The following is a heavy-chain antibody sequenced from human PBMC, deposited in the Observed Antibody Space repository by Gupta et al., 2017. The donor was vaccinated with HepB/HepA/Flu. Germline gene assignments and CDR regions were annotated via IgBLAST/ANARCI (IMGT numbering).Heavy chain of an antibody. V-gene: IGHV4-34*01. CDR3: AREGYSYGYAHY. CDR2: INHSGST. D-gene: IGHD5-18*01. CDR1: GASFSGYY. Sequence: QVQLQQWVPGLLKPSETLSLTCAVSGASFSGYYWSWIRQPPGKGLEWIGEINHSGSTNNNPSLKSRVTISVDTSKNQCSLKLSAVRAADTAVYYCAREGYSYGYAHYWGQGTLVTVSS. J-gene: IGHJ4*02.